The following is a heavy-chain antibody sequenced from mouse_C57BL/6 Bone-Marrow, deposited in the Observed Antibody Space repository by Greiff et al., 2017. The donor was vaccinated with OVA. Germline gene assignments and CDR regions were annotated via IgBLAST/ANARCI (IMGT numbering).Heavy chain of an antibody. J-gene: IGHJ2*01. CDR1: GFTFSSYG. D-gene: IGHD1-1*01. CDR2: ISSGGSYT. CDR3: ARHGDYGSFFDY. V-gene: IGHV5-6*01. Sequence: EVQLKESGGDLVKPGGSLKLSCAASGFTFSSYGMSWVRQTPDKRLEWVATISSGGSYTYYPDSVKGRFTISGDNAKNTLYLQMSSLKSEDTAMYYCARHGDYGSFFDYWGQGTTLTVSS.